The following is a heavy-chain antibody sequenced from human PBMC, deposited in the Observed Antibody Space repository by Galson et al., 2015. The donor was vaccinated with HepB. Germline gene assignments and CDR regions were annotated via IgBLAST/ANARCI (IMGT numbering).Heavy chain of an antibody. CDR2: ISTDSLTT. CDR1: GFTFSSHA. CDR3: ARKTKTGSHGGGVDY. Sequence: SLRLSCAASGFTFSSHAMNWVRQAAGKGLEWVSSISTDSLTTYYGDSVKGRFTISRDNAKNSLYLQMNSLRAEDTAVYYCARKTKTGSHGGGVDYWGQGTLVTVSS. D-gene: IGHD1-1*01. J-gene: IGHJ4*02. V-gene: IGHV3-48*01.